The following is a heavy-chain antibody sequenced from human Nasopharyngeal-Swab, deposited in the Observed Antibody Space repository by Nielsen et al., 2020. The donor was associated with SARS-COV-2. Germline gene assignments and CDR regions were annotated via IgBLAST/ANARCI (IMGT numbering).Heavy chain of an antibody. CDR1: GFTFSNAW. D-gene: IGHD5-24*01. CDR3: TTDGYNSEYYYYYGMDV. J-gene: IGHJ6*02. CDR2: IKSKTDGGTT. V-gene: IGHV3-15*01. Sequence: GESLTLSCAASGFTFSNAWMSWVRQAPGKGLEWVGRIKSKTDGGTTDYAAPVKGRFTIPRDDSKNTLYPQMNSLKTEDTAVYYCTTDGYNSEYYYYYGMDVWGQGTTVTVSS.